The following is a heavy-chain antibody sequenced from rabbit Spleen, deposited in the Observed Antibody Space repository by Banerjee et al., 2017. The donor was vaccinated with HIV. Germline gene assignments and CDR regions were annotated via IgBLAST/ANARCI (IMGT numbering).Heavy chain of an antibody. J-gene: IGHJ4*01. V-gene: IGHV1S45*01. CDR2: IGTGSGAT. D-gene: IGHD4-1*01. Sequence: QEQLVESGGGLVQPEGSLTLTCTASGFSFSSIYWICWVRQAPGKGLEWIGCIGTGSGATGYASWAKGRFTISKTSSTTVTLQMTSLTAADTATYFCAREVAAKFSLWGPGTLVTVS. CDR1: GFSFSSIYW. CDR3: AREVAAKFSL.